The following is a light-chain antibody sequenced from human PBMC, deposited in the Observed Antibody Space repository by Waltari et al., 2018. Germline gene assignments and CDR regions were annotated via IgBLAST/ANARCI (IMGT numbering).Light chain of an antibody. CDR3: YSATDNNVV. V-gene: IGLV3-27*01. CDR2: KDN. CDR1: ILAKTF. J-gene: IGLJ2*01. Sequence: SYELTQPSSVSVSPGQTATITGSGDILAKTFARWFQQTPGQDPVVEIYKDNERPARIPERFSGSSSGTTVTLSSSGAQVEDEADYHCYSATDNNVVFGGGTKLTVL.